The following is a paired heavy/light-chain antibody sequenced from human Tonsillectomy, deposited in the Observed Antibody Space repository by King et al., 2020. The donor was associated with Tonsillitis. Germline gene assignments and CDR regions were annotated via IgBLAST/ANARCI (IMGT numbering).Light chain of an antibody. Sequence: AIQLTQSPSSLSASVGDRVTITCRASQGINSALAWYQQKPGKAPKFLIYDASSLEGGVPSRFSGSGSGTDFTLTISSLQPEDFATYYCQQFNTYPHTFGPGTKVGIK. V-gene: IGKV1-13*02. CDR2: DAS. CDR3: QQFNTYPHT. CDR1: QGINSA. J-gene: IGKJ3*01.
Heavy chain of an antibody. J-gene: IGHJ4*02. D-gene: IGHD6-19*01. V-gene: IGHV3-11*01. Sequence: VQLVESGGGLVKPGGSLRLSCAASGFFFSDYYMSWIRQAPGKGLEWLSYISSSGSSIHYADSVKGRFTISRDNAKNSLYVQMNSLRAEDTAVYYCARCRLDSRGWYHLGLDYWGQGALVTVSS. CDR2: ISSSGSSI. CDR3: ARCRLDSRGWYHLGLDY. CDR1: GFFFSDYY.